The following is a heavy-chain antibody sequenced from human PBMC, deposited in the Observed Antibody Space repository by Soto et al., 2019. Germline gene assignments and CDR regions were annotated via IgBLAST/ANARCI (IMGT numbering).Heavy chain of an antibody. J-gene: IGHJ6*02. CDR2: INHSGST. CDR1: GGSFSGYY. CDR3: ARGVLLWFGGYYGMDV. Sequence: SETLSLTCAVYGGSFSGYYWSWIRQPPGKGLEWIGEINHSGSTNYNPSLKSRVTISVDTSKNQFSLKLSSVTAADTAVYYCARGVLLWFGGYYGMDVWGQGTTVT. D-gene: IGHD3-10*01. V-gene: IGHV4-34*01.